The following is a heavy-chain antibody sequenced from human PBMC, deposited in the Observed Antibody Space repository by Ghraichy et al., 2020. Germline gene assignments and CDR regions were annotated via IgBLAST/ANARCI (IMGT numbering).Heavy chain of an antibody. CDR1: GGSISSYY. Sequence: SQTLSLTCIVSGGSISSYYWSWIRQPPGKGLEWIGYIYYSGSTNYNTSLKSRVTVSIYTSKKQFSLKLSSVTAADTAVYYCARDYGGLIDYWGQGTLVTVSS. V-gene: IGHV4-59*01. CDR2: IYYSGST. J-gene: IGHJ4*02. D-gene: IGHD4-23*01. CDR3: ARDYGGLIDY.